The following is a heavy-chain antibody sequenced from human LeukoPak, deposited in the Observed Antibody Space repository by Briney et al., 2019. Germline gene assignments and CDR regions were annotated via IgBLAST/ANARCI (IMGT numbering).Heavy chain of an antibody. J-gene: IGHJ2*01. D-gene: IGHD3-3*02. CDR2: ISTSGRYT. CDR1: GFTFSDYY. Sequence: GGSLRLSCAASGFTFSDYYMSWIRQAPGKGLEWVSYISTSGRYTNYTDSVKGRFTISRDNAKNSLFLQMNSLRDEDTAVYYCARDFSVPLPLWGRGTLVTVSS. V-gene: IGHV3-11*06. CDR3: ARDFSVPLPL.